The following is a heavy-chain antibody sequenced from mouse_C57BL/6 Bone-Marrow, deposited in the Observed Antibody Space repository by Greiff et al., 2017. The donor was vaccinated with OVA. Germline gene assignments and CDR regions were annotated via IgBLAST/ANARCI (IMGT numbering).Heavy chain of an antibody. CDR3: ARSYDGSYYAMDY. Sequence: DVMLVESGGGLVKPGGSLKLSCAASGFTFSSYAMSWVRQTPEKRLEWVATISDGGSYTYYPDNVKGRFTISRDNAKNNLYLQMSHLKSEDTAMYYCARSYDGSYYAMDYWGQGTSVTVSS. J-gene: IGHJ4*01. D-gene: IGHD2-3*01. CDR2: ISDGGSYT. CDR1: GFTFSSYA. V-gene: IGHV5-4*03.